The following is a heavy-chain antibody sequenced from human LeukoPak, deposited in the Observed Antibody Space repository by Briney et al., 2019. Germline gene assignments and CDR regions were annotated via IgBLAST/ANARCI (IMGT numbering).Heavy chain of an antibody. Sequence: GESLRISCKGSGYTFTNYWISWVRQMPGKGLEWMGTIDPSDSHINYSPSFQGHVTISADKSITTAYLQWSSLKASDTAMYYCARQAGPYGAFDTWGQGTMVTVSS. CDR1: GYTFTNYW. CDR2: IDPSDSHI. V-gene: IGHV5-10-1*01. CDR3: ARQAGPYGAFDT. D-gene: IGHD3-10*01. J-gene: IGHJ3*02.